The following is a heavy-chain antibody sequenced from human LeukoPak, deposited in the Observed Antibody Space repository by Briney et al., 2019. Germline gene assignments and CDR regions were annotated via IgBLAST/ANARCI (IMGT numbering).Heavy chain of an antibody. D-gene: IGHD6-19*01. CDR1: GGSISSYY. CDR2: IYYSGST. V-gene: IGHV4-59*08. J-gene: IGHJ4*02. CDR3: ATTDSSGWYGR. Sequence: SETLSLTCTASGGSISSYYRSWIRQPPGKGLEWIGYIYYSGSTNYNPSLKSRVTISVDTSKNQFSLKLSSVTAADTAVYYCATTDSSGWYGRWGQGTLVTVSS.